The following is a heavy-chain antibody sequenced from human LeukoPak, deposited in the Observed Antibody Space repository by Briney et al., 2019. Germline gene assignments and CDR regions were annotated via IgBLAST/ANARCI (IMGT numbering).Heavy chain of an antibody. J-gene: IGHJ5*02. Sequence: GASLRLSCEASGFFFGTYWMAWVRQAPGKGLEWVASIKHDAIEEHYADSVKGRFTVSRDNGRNSLNLEMKSLRVEDTAVYYCSREFEPWGQGTLVIVSS. V-gene: IGHV3-7*01. CDR1: GFFFGTYW. CDR2: IKHDAIEE. CDR3: SREFEP.